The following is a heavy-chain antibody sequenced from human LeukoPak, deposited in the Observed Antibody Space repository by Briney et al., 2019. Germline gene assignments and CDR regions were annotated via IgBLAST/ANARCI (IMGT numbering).Heavy chain of an antibody. CDR1: GGSISSSRYY. CDR3: ARLSDSDSSGYYWGFEY. J-gene: IGHJ4*02. D-gene: IGHD3-22*01. CDR2: ISYSGST. Sequence: SETLSLTCTVSGGSISSSRYYWAWIRQPPGKGLDWIGSISYSGSTYYNSSLKSRLTISVDTSKNQFSLKLSSMTAADTAVYYCARLSDSDSSGYYWGFEYWGQGTLVTVSS. V-gene: IGHV4-39*01.